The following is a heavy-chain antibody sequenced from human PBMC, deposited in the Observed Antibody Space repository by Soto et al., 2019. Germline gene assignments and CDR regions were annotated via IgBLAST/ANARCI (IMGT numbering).Heavy chain of an antibody. Sequence: QVQLVQSGAEVKKPGSSVKVSCKASGGTFSSYAISWVRQAPGQGLEWMGGIIPIFGTANYAQKFQGRVTITAEKSTSTAYMELSSLSAEDTDVYYCARLWDSSGYYRPIDYWGQGTLVTVSS. CDR2: IIPIFGTA. J-gene: IGHJ4*02. CDR1: GGTFSSYA. D-gene: IGHD3-22*01. CDR3: ARLWDSSGYYRPIDY. V-gene: IGHV1-69*06.